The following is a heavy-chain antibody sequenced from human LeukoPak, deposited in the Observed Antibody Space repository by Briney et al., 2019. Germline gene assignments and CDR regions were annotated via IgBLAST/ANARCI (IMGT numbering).Heavy chain of an antibody. V-gene: IGHV4-34*01. CDR3: ARRSIVVVVAATRFDY. J-gene: IGHJ4*02. D-gene: IGHD2-15*01. Sequence: SETLSLTCAVYGGSFSGYYWNWIRQPPGKGLEWIGEINHSGSTNYNPSLKSRVTISVDTSKNQFFLKLSSVTAADTAVYYCARRSIVVVVAATRFDYWGQGTLVTVSS. CDR1: GGSFSGYY. CDR2: INHSGST.